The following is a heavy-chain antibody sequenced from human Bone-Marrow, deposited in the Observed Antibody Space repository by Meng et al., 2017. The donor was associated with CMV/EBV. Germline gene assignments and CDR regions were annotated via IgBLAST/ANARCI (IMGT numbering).Heavy chain of an antibody. CDR3: ASFQWTDYYFDY. D-gene: IGHD2-8*01. CDR1: GFTFSDYY. J-gene: IGHJ4*02. V-gene: IGHV3-11*04. CDR2: ISSSGSTI. Sequence: GGSLRLSCAASGFTFSDYYMSWIRQAPGKGLEWVSYISSSGSTIYYADSVKGRFTISRDNAKNSLYLQMNSLRAEDTAVYYCASFQWTDYYFDYWGQGTLVTVSS.